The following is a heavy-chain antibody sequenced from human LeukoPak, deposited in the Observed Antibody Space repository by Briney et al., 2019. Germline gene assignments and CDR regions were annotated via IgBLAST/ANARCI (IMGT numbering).Heavy chain of an antibody. CDR2: IFYSGST. Sequence: SETLSLTCTVSGASVSSDGYYWSWIRQPPGKGLESIGYIFYSGSTNYNPSLKSRVTISVDTSNNQFSLKLSSVTAADTAVYYCARDENTGYWGQGTLVTVSS. J-gene: IGHJ4*02. V-gene: IGHV4-61*08. CDR1: GASVSSDGYY. CDR3: ARDENTGY.